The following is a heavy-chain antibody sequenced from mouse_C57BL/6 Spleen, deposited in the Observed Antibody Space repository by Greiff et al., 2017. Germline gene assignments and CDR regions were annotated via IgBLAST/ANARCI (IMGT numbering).Heavy chain of an antibody. Sequence: VKLQQPGAELVKPGASVKMSCKASGYTFTSYWITWVKQRPGQGLEWLGDIYPGSGSTNYNEKFKSKATLTVDTSSSPAYMQLSSLTSEDSAVYYCASTRYFDDWGQGATLTVSS. CDR1: GYTFTSYW. CDR3: ASTRYFDD. CDR2: IYPGSGST. J-gene: IGHJ2*01. V-gene: IGHV1-55*01.